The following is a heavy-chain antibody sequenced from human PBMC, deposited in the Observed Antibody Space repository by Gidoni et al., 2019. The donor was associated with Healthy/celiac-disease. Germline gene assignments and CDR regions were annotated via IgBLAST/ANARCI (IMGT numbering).Heavy chain of an antibody. Sequence: EVQLVESGGGLVKPGGSLRLSCAASGFPFSRYSMNWVRKSPGKGLEWVSSISGRSSYIDYAASVKVRFTISRDNAKNSLYLQMNSLRAEDTAVYYCARDDIVVVVAATRPAPGLYYYYGMDVWGQGTTVTVSS. J-gene: IGHJ6*02. CDR1: GFPFSRYS. CDR2: ISGRSSYI. CDR3: ARDDIVVVVAATRPAPGLYYYYGMDV. V-gene: IGHV3-21*01. D-gene: IGHD2-15*01.